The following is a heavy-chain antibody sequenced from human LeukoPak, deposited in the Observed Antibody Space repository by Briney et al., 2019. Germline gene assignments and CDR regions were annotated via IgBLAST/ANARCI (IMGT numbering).Heavy chain of an antibody. J-gene: IGHJ3*02. V-gene: IGHV3-33*01. CDR2: IWYDGINK. D-gene: IGHD3-22*01. Sequence: GGSLRLSCAASGFTFRTFGMHWVRQAPGKGLEWVAIIWYDGINKYCADTVKGRFTISRDNSKNTLYLQMNSLRAEDTAVYYCARDYYDSSGQLHAGAHAFDIWGQGTMVTVSS. CDR3: ARDYYDSSGQLHAGAHAFDI. CDR1: GFTFRTFG.